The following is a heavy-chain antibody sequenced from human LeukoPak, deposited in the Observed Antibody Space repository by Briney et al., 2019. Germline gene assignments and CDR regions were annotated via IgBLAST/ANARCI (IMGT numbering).Heavy chain of an antibody. V-gene: IGHV3-11*01. CDR3: ARVVGDYPLYSFDY. CDR2: IRGGGSST. J-gene: IGHJ4*02. CDR1: GFYFSDYY. Sequence: GGPLRLSCAASGFYFSDYYMSWIRQAPGKGLEWVSNIRGGGSSTYYADSVKGRFTISRDNAKNSLYLQMNSLRAEDTAVYYCARVVGDYPLYSFDYSGERALVTVSS. D-gene: IGHD4-17*01.